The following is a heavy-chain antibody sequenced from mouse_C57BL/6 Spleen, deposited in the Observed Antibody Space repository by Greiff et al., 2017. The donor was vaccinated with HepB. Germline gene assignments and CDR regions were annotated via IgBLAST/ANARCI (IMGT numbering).Heavy chain of an antibody. D-gene: IGHD3-2*02. CDR3: TRTAQVYAMDY. J-gene: IGHJ4*01. Sequence: EVKLMESGEGLVKPGGSLKLSCAASGFTFSSYAMSWVRQTPEKRLEWVAYISSGGDYIYYADTVKGRFTISRDNARNTLYLQMSSLKSEDTAMYYCTRTAQVYAMDYWGQGTSVTVSS. V-gene: IGHV5-9-1*02. CDR1: GFTFSSYA. CDR2: ISSGGDYI.